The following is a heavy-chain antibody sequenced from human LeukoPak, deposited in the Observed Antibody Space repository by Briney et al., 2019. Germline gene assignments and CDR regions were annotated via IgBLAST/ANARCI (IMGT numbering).Heavy chain of an antibody. Sequence: GESLKISCKGSGYSFTSYWIGWVRQMPGKGLEWMGIIYPGDSDTRYSPSFQGQVTISADKSISTAYLQWSSLKASDTAMYYCARHAYCSSTSCPRDYYYGMDVWGQGTTVTVSS. V-gene: IGHV5-51*01. CDR1: GYSFTSYW. J-gene: IGHJ6*02. CDR3: ARHAYCSSTSCPRDYYYGMDV. D-gene: IGHD2-2*01. CDR2: IYPGDSDT.